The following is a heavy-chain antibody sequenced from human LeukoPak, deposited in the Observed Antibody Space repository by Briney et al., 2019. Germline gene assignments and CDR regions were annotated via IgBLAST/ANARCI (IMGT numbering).Heavy chain of an antibody. D-gene: IGHD6-6*01. V-gene: IGHV1-69*13. CDR1: GGTFSSYA. CDR3: ATDFGYSSSRGGFDP. J-gene: IGHJ5*02. Sequence: ASVTVSCKASGGTFSSYAISWVRQAPGQGLEWMGGIIPIFGTANYPQTFQRTVTITADQSTSTAYMALSSLTSEDTAVYYCATDFGYSSSRGGFDPWGQGTLVAVSS. CDR2: IIPIFGTA.